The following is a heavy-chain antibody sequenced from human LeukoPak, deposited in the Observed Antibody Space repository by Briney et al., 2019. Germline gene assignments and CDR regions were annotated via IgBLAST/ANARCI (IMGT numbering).Heavy chain of an antibody. J-gene: IGHJ3*02. CDR1: GFIFNSYA. Sequence: GGSLRLSCAASGFIFNSYAMHWVRQAPGKGLEWVAFIRYDGSNKYYADSVKGRFTISRDNFNNTLYLQMHSLRAEDTAVYYCAKPLRRPHDAFHIRGQGTMVTVSS. CDR2: IRYDGSNK. V-gene: IGHV3-30*02. CDR3: AKPLRRPHDAFHI.